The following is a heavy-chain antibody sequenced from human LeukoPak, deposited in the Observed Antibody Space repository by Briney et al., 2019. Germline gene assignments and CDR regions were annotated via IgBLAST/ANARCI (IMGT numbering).Heavy chain of an antibody. V-gene: IGHV3-74*01. J-gene: IGHJ3*02. CDR3: ARAGLGAFDI. CDR2: INSDGSST. CDR1: GLTFSTSW. Sequence: GGSLRLSCAASGLTFSTSWMHWVRQAPGKGLVWVSRINSDGSSTIYAGSVKGRFTISRDNAKNSLYLQMNSLRAEDTALYYCARAGLGAFDIWGQGTMVTVSS.